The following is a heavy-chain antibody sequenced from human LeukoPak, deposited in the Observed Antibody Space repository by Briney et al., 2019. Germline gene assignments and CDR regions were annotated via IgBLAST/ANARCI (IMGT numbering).Heavy chain of an antibody. V-gene: IGHV3-7*01. D-gene: IGHD7-27*01. Sequence: GGSLRLSCAASGFTFSTYSMNWVRQAPGKGLEWVANIKTDGSQIYYVDSVKGRFTISRDNAKNSLYLQMNSLRAEDTAVYYCARDLNWETYWGQGTLVSVSS. CDR1: GFTFSTYS. CDR3: ARDLNWETY. J-gene: IGHJ4*02. CDR2: IKTDGSQI.